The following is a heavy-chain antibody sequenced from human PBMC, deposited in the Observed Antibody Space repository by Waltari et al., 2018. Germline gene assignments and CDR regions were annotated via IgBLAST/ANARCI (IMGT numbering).Heavy chain of an antibody. CDR3: ARDMGLGDMDV. CDR1: GFTFSSYS. CDR2: ISSSSSYI. D-gene: IGHD3-10*01. Sequence: EVQLVESGGGLVKPGGSLRLSCAASGFTFSSYSMNWVRQAPGKGLEWVSSISSSSSYISYADSVKGRFTISRDNAKNSLYLQMNSLRAEDTAVYYCARDMGLGDMDVWGKGTTVIVSS. J-gene: IGHJ6*03. V-gene: IGHV3-21*01.